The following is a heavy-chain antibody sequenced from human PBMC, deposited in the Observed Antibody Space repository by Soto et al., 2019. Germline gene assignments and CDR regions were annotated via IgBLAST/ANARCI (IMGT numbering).Heavy chain of an antibody. Sequence: DVQLVESGGGLIQPGESLRLSCAAFGLTISGKKYVAWVRQAPGKGLEWVSALYDVDGSFYADSVTGRFTTSSDSSKTTVYLLMNDRRPDDTAVYYCATWHEREHAFDVWGQGTTVTISS. CDR1: GLTISGKKY. CDR2: LYDVDGS. D-gene: IGHD1-1*01. J-gene: IGHJ3*01. CDR3: ATWHEREHAFDV. V-gene: IGHV3-53*01.